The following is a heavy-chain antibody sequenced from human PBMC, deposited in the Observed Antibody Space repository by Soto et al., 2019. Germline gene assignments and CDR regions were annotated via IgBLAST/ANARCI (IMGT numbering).Heavy chain of an antibody. D-gene: IGHD3-3*01. CDR3: AREEGVLLFLEWPKPPAYYYYGMDV. Sequence: EVQLVESGGGLVQPGGSLRLSCAASGFTFSSYWMSWVRQAPGKGLEWVANIKQDGSEKYYVDSVKGRFTISRDNAKNSLYLQMNSLRAEDTDVYYCAREEGVLLFLEWPKPPAYYYYGMDVWGQGTTGTVS. V-gene: IGHV3-7*01. J-gene: IGHJ6*02. CDR1: GFTFSSYW. CDR2: IKQDGSEK.